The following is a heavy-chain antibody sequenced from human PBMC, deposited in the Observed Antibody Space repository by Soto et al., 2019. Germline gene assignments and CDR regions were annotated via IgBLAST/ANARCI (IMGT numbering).Heavy chain of an antibody. CDR1: GFTFSSYA. CDR3: AKVMGNYCSSTSCHKAVDY. J-gene: IGHJ4*02. CDR2: ISGSGGST. D-gene: IGHD2-2*02. Sequence: EVQLLESGGGLVQPGGSLRLSCAASGFTFSSYAMSWVRQAPGKGLEWVSAISGSGGSTYYADSVKGRFTISRDNSKNTLYLQMNSLRAEDTAVYYCAKVMGNYCSSTSCHKAVDYWGQGTLVTVSS. V-gene: IGHV3-23*01.